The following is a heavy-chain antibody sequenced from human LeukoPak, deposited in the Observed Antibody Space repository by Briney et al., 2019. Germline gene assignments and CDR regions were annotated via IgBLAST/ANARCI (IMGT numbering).Heavy chain of an antibody. CDR1: GGSISSTY. D-gene: IGHD3-22*01. J-gene: IGHJ4*02. CDR3: ARSRNSNYYDRDY. CDR2: IYYSGNT. Sequence: SETLSLTCTVSGGSISSTYWGWIRQPPGKGLEWIGYIYYSGNTYYNPSFKSRATVSLDTSKNQFSLKLSSVTAADTAVYYCARSRNSNYYDRDYWGQGTLVTVSS. V-gene: IGHV4-59*01.